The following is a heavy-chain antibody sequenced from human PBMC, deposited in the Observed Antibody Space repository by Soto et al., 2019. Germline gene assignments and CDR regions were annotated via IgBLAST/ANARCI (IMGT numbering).Heavy chain of an antibody. V-gene: IGHV3-74*01. CDR1: GFTFNTCW. Sequence: PGGSLRLSCAASGFTFNTCWMHWVRQAPGKGLEWVSRINSDGIRTTYADSVKGRFTISRDNAKNTVYLQMNSLRAEDTAVYYCATVATHSYNWVDSWGQGTLVTVSS. J-gene: IGHJ5*01. CDR2: INSDGIRT. CDR3: ATVATHSYNWVDS. D-gene: IGHD5-12*01.